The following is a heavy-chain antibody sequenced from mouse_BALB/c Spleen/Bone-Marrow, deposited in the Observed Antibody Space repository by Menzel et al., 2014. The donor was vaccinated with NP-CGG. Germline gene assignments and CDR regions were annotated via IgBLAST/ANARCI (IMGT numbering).Heavy chain of an antibody. CDR2: INPDSSTI. CDR1: GFDFSRYW. CDR3: SRLGYYGGFAY. D-gene: IGHD2-3*01. V-gene: IGHV4-1*02. J-gene: IGHJ3*01. Sequence: EVKLVESGGGLVHPGGSLKLSCAASGFDFSRYWLGWVRQAPGKGLEWIGEINPDSSTINYTPSLKDKFIISRDNAKNTLYLQMSKVRSEDTALYYCSRLGYYGGFAYWGQGTLVTVSA.